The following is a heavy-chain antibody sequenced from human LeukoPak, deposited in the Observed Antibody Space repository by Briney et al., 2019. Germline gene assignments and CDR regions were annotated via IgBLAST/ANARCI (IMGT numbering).Heavy chain of an antibody. J-gene: IGHJ4*02. CDR1: GGSISRYY. CDR3: AREAGYSSAWYFDY. CDR2: IYYSGST. D-gene: IGHD6-19*01. Sequence: SETLSLTCTVSGGSISRYYWSWIRQPPGKGLEWIGYIYYSGSTNYNPSLKSRVTISVDTSKNQFSLKLSSVTAADTAVYYCAREAGYSSAWYFDYWGQGTLVTVSS. V-gene: IGHV4-59*01.